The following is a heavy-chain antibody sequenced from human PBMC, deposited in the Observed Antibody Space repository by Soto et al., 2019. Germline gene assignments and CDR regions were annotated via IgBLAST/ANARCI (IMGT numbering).Heavy chain of an antibody. CDR2: IYPGDSDT. D-gene: IGHD6-13*01. J-gene: IGHJ6*02. CDR1: GYSFTSYW. V-gene: IGHV5-51*01. Sequence: EVQLVQSGAEVKKPGDSLKISCKGSGYSFTSYWIGWVRQMPGKGLEWLGIIYPGDSDTRYSPSFQGQVTISADKSLSTAYLQWSSLKASDTAMYYCTRTSAAGNNYYGMDVCGQGTTVTVSS. CDR3: TRTSAAGNNYYGMDV.